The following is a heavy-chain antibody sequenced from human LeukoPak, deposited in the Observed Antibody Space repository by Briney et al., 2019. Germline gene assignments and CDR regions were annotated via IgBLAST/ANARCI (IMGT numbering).Heavy chain of an antibody. CDR1: GFTVSSNY. V-gene: IGHV3-23*01. Sequence: GVSLRLSCAASGFTVSSNYMSWVRQAPGRGLEWVSGISARADSTYYADSVKGRVTISRDNSKNTLFLQLNSLRAEDAAVYYCAKTYMWSIDAFHIWGQGTMVTVSS. CDR2: ISARADST. J-gene: IGHJ3*02. D-gene: IGHD2-8*02. CDR3: AKTYMWSIDAFHI.